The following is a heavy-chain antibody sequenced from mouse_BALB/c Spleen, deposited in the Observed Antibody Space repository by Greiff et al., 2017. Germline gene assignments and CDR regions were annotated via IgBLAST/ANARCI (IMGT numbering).Heavy chain of an antibody. CDR1: GYTFSSYW. Sequence: VQLQQSGAELLKPGASVKISCKATGYTFSSYWIEWVKQRPGHGLEWLGEILPGSGSTNYNEKFKGKATFTADTSSNTAYMQLSSLTSEDSAVYYCARPGAMDYWGQGTSVTVSS. J-gene: IGHJ4*01. V-gene: IGHV1-9*01. CDR3: ARPGAMDY. CDR2: ILPGSGST.